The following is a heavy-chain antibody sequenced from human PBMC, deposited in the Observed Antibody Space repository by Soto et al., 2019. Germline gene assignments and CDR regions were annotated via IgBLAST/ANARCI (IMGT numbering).Heavy chain of an antibody. V-gene: IGHV1-46*01. CDR1: GYTFTIYY. CDR3: AREYSYYYYGMDV. D-gene: IGHD2-15*01. CDR2: INPSGGST. Sequence: ASVKVSCKASGYTFTIYYMHWVRQAPGQGLEWMGIINPSGGSTSYAQKFQGRVTMTRDTSTSTVYMELSSLRSEDTAAYYCAREYSYYYYGMDVWGQGTTVTVSS. J-gene: IGHJ6*02.